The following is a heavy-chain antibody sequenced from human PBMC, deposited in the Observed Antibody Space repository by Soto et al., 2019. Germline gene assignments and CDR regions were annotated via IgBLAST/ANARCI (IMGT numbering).Heavy chain of an antibody. CDR2: TSIDGSRK. V-gene: IGHV3-30-3*01. D-gene: IGHD6-13*01. CDR1: GFTFNSYA. J-gene: IGHJ4*02. CDR3: TRDSSQQLVPFHFDY. Sequence: GGSLRLSCAASGFTFNSYALHWVRQAPGKGLEWVAVTSIDGSRKYYADSVKGRFTVSRDNSMNTLYLQMNSLRPEDAAVYYCTRDSSQQLVPFHFDYWGQGTLVTVSS.